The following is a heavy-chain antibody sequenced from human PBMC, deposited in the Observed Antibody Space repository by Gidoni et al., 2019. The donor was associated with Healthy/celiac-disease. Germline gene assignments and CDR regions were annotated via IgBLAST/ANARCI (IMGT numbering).Heavy chain of an antibody. CDR3: ARDRSSSGLDY. CDR1: GFTFSSYG. Sequence: VQLVESGGGVVQPGRSLRLSCAASGFTFSSYGMHWVRQAPGKGLEWVAVIWYDGSNKYYADSVKGRFTISRDNSKNTLYLQMNSLRAEDTAVYYCARDRSSSGLDYWGQGTLVTVSS. J-gene: IGHJ4*02. V-gene: IGHV3-33*01. D-gene: IGHD6-6*01. CDR2: IWYDGSNK.